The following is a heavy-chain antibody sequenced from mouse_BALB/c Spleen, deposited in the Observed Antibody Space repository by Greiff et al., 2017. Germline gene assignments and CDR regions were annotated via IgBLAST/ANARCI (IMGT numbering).Heavy chain of an antibody. J-gene: IGHJ3*01. V-gene: IGHV1-5*01. Sequence: VQLKQSGTVLARPGASVKMSCKASGYTFTSYWMHWVKQRPGQGLEWIGAIYPGNSDTSYNQKFKGKAKLTAVTSTSTAYMELSSLTNEDSAVYYCTSYGNYRWFAYWGQGTLVTVSA. CDR3: TSYGNYRWFAY. D-gene: IGHD2-1*01. CDR2: IYPGNSDT. CDR1: GYTFTSYW.